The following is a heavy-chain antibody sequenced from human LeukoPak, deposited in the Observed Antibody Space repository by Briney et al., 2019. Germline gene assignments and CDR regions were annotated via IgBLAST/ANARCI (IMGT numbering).Heavy chain of an antibody. V-gene: IGHV4-31*03. Sequence: TSQTLSLTCTVSGGSISSGGYYWSWIRQHPGKCLEWIGYIYYSGSTYYNPSLKSRVTISVDTSKNQFSLKLSSVTAADTAVYYCARAGPSPPYDILTHGVDPWGQGTLVTVSS. J-gene: IGHJ5*02. CDR3: ARAGPSPPYDILTHGVDP. CDR2: IYYSGST. D-gene: IGHD3-9*01. CDR1: GGSISSGGYY.